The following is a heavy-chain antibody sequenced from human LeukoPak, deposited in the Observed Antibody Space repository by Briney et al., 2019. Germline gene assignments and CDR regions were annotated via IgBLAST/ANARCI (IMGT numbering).Heavy chain of an antibody. V-gene: IGHV3-23*01. CDR1: GFTFSSYA. D-gene: IGHD2-15*01. J-gene: IGHJ6*02. CDR3: AKDRTSDCSGGSCYSGLRYYYYYYGMDV. Sequence: GESLRLSCAASGFTFSSYAMSWVRQAPGKGLEWVSAISGSGGSTYYADSVKGRSTISRDNSKNTLYLQMNSLRAEDTAVYYCAKDRTSDCSGGSCYSGLRYYYYYYGMDVWGQGTTVTVSS. CDR2: ISGSGGST.